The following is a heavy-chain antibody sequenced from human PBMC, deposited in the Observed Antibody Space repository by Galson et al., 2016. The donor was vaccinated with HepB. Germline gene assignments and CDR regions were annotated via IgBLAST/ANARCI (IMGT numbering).Heavy chain of an antibody. Sequence: SLRLSCAGSGFIFSSNAMHWVRQAPGKGLEWVAIIWSDETNKYYADSVKGRFTISRDNSKNTLYLQMNSLRVEDTAVYYCAAGTDLDYWGQGTRVTVSS. D-gene: IGHD3/OR15-3a*01. J-gene: IGHJ4*02. CDR1: GFIFSSNA. CDR2: IWSDETNK. CDR3: AAGTDLDY. V-gene: IGHV3-33*08.